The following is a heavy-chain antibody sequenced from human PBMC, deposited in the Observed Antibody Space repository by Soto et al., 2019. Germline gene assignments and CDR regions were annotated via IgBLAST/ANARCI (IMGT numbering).Heavy chain of an antibody. D-gene: IGHD5-12*01. CDR3: AAYSGSYGRHSDY. Sequence: PGESLKISCKASGYRFTIYWIGLVRQMPGKGLEWMGMIYPGDSDTRYSPSFQGQVIISAEKSISTAYLQWSSLKASDTAMFYCAAYSGSYGRHSDYWGQGTQVTVSS. CDR2: IYPGDSDT. V-gene: IGHV5-51*01. CDR1: GYRFTIYW. J-gene: IGHJ4*02.